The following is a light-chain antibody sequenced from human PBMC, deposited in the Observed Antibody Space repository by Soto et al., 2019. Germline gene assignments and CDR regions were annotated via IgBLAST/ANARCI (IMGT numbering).Light chain of an antibody. J-gene: IGKJ1*01. Sequence: EIVLTQSPATLSLSPGEKATLSCRASPSVSTDLAWYQQKPGQAPRLLIYDASIRATGIPARFSGTGSETDFTLAITRRGPEDFAVYYCQQRSNWPWTFGQGTKVEIK. CDR3: QQRSNWPWT. V-gene: IGKV3-11*01. CDR1: PSVSTD. CDR2: DAS.